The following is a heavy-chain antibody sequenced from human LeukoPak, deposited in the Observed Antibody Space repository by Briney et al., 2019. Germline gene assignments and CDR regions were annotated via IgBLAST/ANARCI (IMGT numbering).Heavy chain of an antibody. CDR1: GGSISSYY. V-gene: IGHV4-59*01. D-gene: IGHD2-2*01. Sequence: SETLSLTCTVSGGSISSYYWSWIRQPPGKGLEAIGYIYYSGSTNYNPSLKSRVTISVDTSKNQFSLKLSSVTAADTAVYYCARERGADQLTGNWFDPWGQGTLVTVSS. CDR3: ARERGADQLTGNWFDP. CDR2: IYYSGST. J-gene: IGHJ5*02.